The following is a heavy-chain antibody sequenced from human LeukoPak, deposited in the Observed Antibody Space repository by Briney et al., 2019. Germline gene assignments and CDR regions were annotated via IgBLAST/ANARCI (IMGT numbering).Heavy chain of an antibody. CDR2: ISGSGGST. CDR1: GFTFSSYA. V-gene: IGHV3-23*01. CDR3: ARDLGGGGYTSMVRGYYYGMDV. D-gene: IGHD5-18*01. J-gene: IGHJ6*02. Sequence: GSLRLSCAASGFTFSSYAMSWVRQAPGKGLEWVSAISGSGGSTYYADSVKGRFTISRDNSKNTLYLQMNSLRAEDTAVYYCARDLGGGGYTSMVRGYYYGMDVWGQGTTVTVSS.